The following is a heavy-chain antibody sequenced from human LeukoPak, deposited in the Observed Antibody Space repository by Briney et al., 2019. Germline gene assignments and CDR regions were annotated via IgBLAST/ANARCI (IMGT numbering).Heavy chain of an antibody. D-gene: IGHD6-19*01. CDR3: ARSSSGWYSWFDP. CDR2: INPNSGGT. V-gene: IGHV1-2*02. Sequence: ASVKVSCKASGYTFTGYYMHWVRQAPGQGLEWMGWINPNSGGTNYAQKFQGRVTMTRDTSISTAYMELSRLRSDDTAVYYCARSSSGWYSWFDPWGQGTLVTVSS. CDR1: GYTFTGYY. J-gene: IGHJ5*02.